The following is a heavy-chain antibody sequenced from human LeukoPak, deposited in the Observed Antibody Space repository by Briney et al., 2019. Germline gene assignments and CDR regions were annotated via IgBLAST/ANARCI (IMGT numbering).Heavy chain of an antibody. J-gene: IGHJ4*02. CDR3: ASRMR. Sequence: PPETLSLTCTVSGGSISSGGYYWSWIRQPPGKGLEWIGEINDRGSTNYSPSLKSRLTISVDTSKNQFSLNLRSVTAADTAVYYCASRMRWGRGTLVTVSS. V-gene: IGHV4-61*08. CDR2: INDRGST. CDR1: GGSISSGGYY.